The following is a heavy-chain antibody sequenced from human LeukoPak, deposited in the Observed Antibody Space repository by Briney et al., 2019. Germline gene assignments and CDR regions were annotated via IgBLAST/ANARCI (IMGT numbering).Heavy chain of an antibody. J-gene: IGHJ4*02. CDR1: GFTFSSYA. CDR2: ISGSGGST. D-gene: IGHD6-19*01. Sequence: PGGSLRLSCAASGFTFSSYAMSWVRQAPEKGLEWVSAISGSGGSTYYADSVKGRFTISRDNSKNSLYLQMKSLRTEDTAFYYCSKAAGAAGGLNDYWGQGTLVTVSS. V-gene: IGHV3-23*01. CDR3: SKAAGAAGGLNDY.